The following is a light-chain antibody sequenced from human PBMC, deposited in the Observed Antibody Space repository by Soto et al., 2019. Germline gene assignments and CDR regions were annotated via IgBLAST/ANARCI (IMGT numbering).Light chain of an antibody. CDR2: AAS. V-gene: IGKV1-17*01. CDR3: LQHNSHPFT. J-gene: IGKJ4*01. Sequence: DIQMTQSPSSLSASVGDRVTITCRASQGIRSDLTWYQQKLGKAPKRLITAASSLRSGVPSRFSGSGSGTEFTLTISGLQPEDPATYYCLQHNSHPFTFGGGTKVEIE. CDR1: QGIRSD.